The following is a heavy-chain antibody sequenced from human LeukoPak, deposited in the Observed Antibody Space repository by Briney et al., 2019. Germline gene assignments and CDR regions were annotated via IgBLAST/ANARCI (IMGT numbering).Heavy chain of an antibody. CDR1: GYTFTSYA. J-gene: IGHJ4*02. V-gene: IGHV7-4-1*02. CDR3: ARGGYDSSGYLEYYFDY. CDR2: INTNTGNP. Sequence: ASVNVSCKASGYTFTSYAMNWVRQAPGQGLEWMGWINTNTGNPTYAQGFTGRFVFSLDTSVSTAYLQISSLKAEDTAVYYCARGGYDSSGYLEYYFDYWGQGALVTVSS. D-gene: IGHD3-22*01.